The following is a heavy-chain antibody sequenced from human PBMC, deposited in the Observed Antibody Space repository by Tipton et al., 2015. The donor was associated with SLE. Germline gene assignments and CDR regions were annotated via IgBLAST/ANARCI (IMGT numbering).Heavy chain of an antibody. CDR1: GGSISSSSYF. CDR3: ARARWYSSGSAMGDAFDI. Sequence: LSLTCTVSGGSISSSSYFWGWIRQPPGKGLEWIGSIYYSGNTYYNPSLKSRVTISVDTSKNQFSLKLSSVTAADTAVYYCARARWYSSGSAMGDAFDIWGQGTMVTVSS. V-gene: IGHV4-39*07. CDR2: IYYSGNT. J-gene: IGHJ3*02. D-gene: IGHD6-19*01.